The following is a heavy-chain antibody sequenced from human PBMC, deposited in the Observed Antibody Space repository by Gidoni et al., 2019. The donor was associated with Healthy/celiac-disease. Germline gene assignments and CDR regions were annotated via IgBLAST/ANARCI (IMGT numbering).Heavy chain of an antibody. CDR3: ARRPSTGSEGFDY. V-gene: IGHV5-51*01. CDR1: GYSFTSYW. J-gene: IGHJ4*02. Sequence: EVQLVQSGAEVKTPGESLKISCKGSGYSFTSYWIGWVRQLPGKGLEWMGIIYPGDSDTRYSPSFQGQVTISADKSISTAYLQRSSLKASDTAMYYCARRPSTGSEGFDYWGQGTLVTVSS. CDR2: IYPGDSDT.